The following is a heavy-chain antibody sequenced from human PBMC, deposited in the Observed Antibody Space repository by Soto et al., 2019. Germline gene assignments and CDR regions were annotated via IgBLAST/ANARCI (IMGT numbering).Heavy chain of an antibody. V-gene: IGHV4-59*08. D-gene: IGHD1-1*01. CDR2: IYYSGST. J-gene: IGHJ4*02. CDR1: GGSISSYY. Sequence: QVQLQESGPGLVKPSETLSLTCTVSGGSISSYYWSWIRQPPGKGLEWIGYIYYSGSTNYNPSLNSRVTISVDTSKNQFSLNLSSMTAADTAVYYCARRYGYSFDYWGQGTLVTVSS. CDR3: ARRYGYSFDY.